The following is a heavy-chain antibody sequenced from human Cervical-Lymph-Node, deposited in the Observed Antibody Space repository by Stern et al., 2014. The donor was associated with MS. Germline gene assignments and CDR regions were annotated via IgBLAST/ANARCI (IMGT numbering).Heavy chain of an antibody. V-gene: IGHV1-18*01. CDR2: ISAYNGNT. CDR1: GYTFSTYG. J-gene: IGHJ4*02. Sequence: VQLVESGADVKKPGASVKVSCKASGYTFSTYGITWVRQAPGQGLEWMGRISAYNGNTKYAQKFQGRVTMTTDTSTSTAYMELRSLRSDDTAVYYCARDTMIRVWGQGTLVTVSS. CDR3: ARDTMIRV. D-gene: IGHD3-10*01.